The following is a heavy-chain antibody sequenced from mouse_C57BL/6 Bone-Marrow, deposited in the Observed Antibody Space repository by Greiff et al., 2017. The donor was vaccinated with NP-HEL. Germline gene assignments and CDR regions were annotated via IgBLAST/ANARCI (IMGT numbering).Heavy chain of an antibody. V-gene: IGHV1-15*01. CDR1: GYTFTDYE. J-gene: IGHJ3*01. D-gene: IGHD6-1*01. CDR2: IDPETGGT. CDR3: TRLDLPT. Sequence: VKLKQSGAELVRPGASVTLSCKASGYTFTDYEMHWVKQTPVHGLEWIGAIDPETGGTAYNQKFKGKAILTADKSSSTAYMELRSLTSEDSAVYYCTRLDLPTWGQGTLVTVSA.